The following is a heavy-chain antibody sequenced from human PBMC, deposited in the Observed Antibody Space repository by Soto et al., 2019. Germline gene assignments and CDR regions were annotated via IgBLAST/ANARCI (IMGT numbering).Heavy chain of an antibody. CDR1: RYNFTNYW. CDR2: IYPGESDT. V-gene: IGHV5-51*01. CDR3: ARHRRAGIADKLPSPLDVFDS. D-gene: IGHD6-13*01. Sequence: PGESLKISCKGSRYNFTNYWIGWVRQMPGKGLEWMGIIYPGESDTRYSPSFQGQVTISADNSISTAYLQWSSLKASDTAMYYCARHRRAGIADKLPSPLDVFDSWVQGTMVTVSS. J-gene: IGHJ3*02.